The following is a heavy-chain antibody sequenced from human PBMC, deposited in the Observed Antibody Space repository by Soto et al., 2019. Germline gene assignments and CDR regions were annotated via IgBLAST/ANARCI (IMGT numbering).Heavy chain of an antibody. Sequence: QLQLQESGPGLVKPSETLSLTCSVSGDSIKSDNYYWGWIRQPPGKALEWIGSIYYRGNTYYNPSLKTRVTISLDKSKSQFSLKLNSVTAADSAVYFCAGLEGLATISYYFDYWGQGTLVTVSS. J-gene: IGHJ4*02. CDR3: AGLEGLATISYYFDY. V-gene: IGHV4-39*01. CDR1: GDSIKSDNYY. CDR2: IYYRGNT. D-gene: IGHD3-9*01.